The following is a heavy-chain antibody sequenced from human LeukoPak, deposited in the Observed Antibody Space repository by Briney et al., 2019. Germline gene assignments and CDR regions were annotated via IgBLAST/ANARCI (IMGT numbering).Heavy chain of an antibody. CDR1: GFTFSNYG. J-gene: IGHJ1*01. Sequence: PGESLKISCVASGFTFSNYGMNWVRQAPGKGLEWGSYISRNSGSIYYAYSVKGRFTISRDNAKNSLYLQMDSLRAEDTAVYYCARPLDDYGDYVSYFHHWGQGTLVTVSS. CDR3: ARPLDDYGDYVSYFHH. V-gene: IGHV3-48*01. CDR2: ISRNSGSI. D-gene: IGHD4-17*01.